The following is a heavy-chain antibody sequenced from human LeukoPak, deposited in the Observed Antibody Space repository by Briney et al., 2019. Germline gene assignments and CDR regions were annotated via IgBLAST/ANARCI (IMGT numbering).Heavy chain of an antibody. V-gene: IGHV1-2*06. CDR3: ARLPPRRAVAGD. CDR2: INPNSGGT. CDR1: GGTFSSYA. Sequence: GASVKVSCKASGGTFSSYAISWVRQAPGQGLEWMGRINPNSGGTNYAQKFQGRVTMTRDTSISTAYMELSRLRSDDTAVYYCARLPPRRAVAGDWGQGTLVTVSS. J-gene: IGHJ4*02. D-gene: IGHD6-19*01.